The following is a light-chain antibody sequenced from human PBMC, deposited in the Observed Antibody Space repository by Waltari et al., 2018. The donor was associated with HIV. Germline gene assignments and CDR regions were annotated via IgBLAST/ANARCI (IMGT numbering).Light chain of an antibody. V-gene: IGLV3-1*01. CDR2: QDT. CDR1: KLDDQY. CDR3: QAWDSNVVI. J-gene: IGLJ2*01. Sequence: SYELTQPPSVSVSPGQTASITCSGDKLDDQYAFWYQQKPGQSPVLVIYQDTKRPSGIPERFSGSNSGNTATLTISGTQAMDEADYYCQAWDSNVVIFGGGTRLTVL.